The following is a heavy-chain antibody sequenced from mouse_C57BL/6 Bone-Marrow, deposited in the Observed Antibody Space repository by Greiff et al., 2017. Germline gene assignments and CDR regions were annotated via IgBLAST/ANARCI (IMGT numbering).Heavy chain of an antibody. CDR2: IYPGSGNT. CDR3: ANWYFDV. Sequence: VQLQQSGAELVRPGASVKLSCKASGYTFTDYYINWVKQRPGQGLEWIARIYPGSGNTYYNEKFKGKATLTAEKSSSTAYMQLSSLTSEDSAVYFCANWYFDVGGTGTTVTVSS. J-gene: IGHJ1*03. V-gene: IGHV1-76*01. CDR1: GYTFTDYY.